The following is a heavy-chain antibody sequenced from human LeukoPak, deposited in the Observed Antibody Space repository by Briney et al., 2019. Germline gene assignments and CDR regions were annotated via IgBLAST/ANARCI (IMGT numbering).Heavy chain of an antibody. CDR3: ARVEFGWASSSCYKGYMDV. J-gene: IGHJ6*02. CDR1: GFTFSSYG. D-gene: IGHD6-13*01. CDR2: IWYDGSNK. Sequence: GRSLRLSCAASGFTFSSYGMHWVRQAPGKGLEWVAVIWYDGSNKYYADSVKGRFTISRDNSKNTLYLQMNSLRAEDTAVYYCARVEFGWASSSCYKGYMDVWGQGTTVTVSS. V-gene: IGHV3-33*01.